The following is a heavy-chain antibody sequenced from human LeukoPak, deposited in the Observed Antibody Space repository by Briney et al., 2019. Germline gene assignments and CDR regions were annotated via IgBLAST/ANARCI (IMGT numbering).Heavy chain of an antibody. D-gene: IGHD3-22*01. CDR3: ARPMSYYDSSGYHIEYFQH. V-gene: IGHV5-51*01. CDR1: GYSFTSYW. CDR2: IYPGDSDT. Sequence: GESLKISRKGSGYSFTSYWIGWVRQMPGKGLEWMGIIYPGDSDTRYSPSFQGQVTISADKSISTAYLQWSSLKASDTAMYYCARPMSYYDSSGYHIEYFQHWGQGTLVTVSS. J-gene: IGHJ1*01.